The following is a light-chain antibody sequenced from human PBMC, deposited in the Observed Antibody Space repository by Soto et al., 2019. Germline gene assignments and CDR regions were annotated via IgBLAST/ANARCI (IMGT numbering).Light chain of an antibody. CDR2: QTS. CDR3: HQRQSWPRT. Sequence: EIVLTQSPATLSSFPGDRVTLFCRASQYINTRLAWYQHRPGQAPRLLIYQTSIRAAGIPARFSASGTGTDFTLTISDVQPEDFAVYYCHQRQSWPRTFGQGTKVDIK. CDR1: QYINTR. J-gene: IGKJ1*01. V-gene: IGKV3-11*01.